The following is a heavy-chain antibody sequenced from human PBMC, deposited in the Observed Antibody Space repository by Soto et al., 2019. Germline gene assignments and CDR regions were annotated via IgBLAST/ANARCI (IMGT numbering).Heavy chain of an antibody. J-gene: IGHJ4*02. CDR3: AKSMSSGWSPIDY. V-gene: IGHV3-9*01. CDR1: GLSLDYYT. D-gene: IGHD6-19*01. CDR2: LGWNSGNV. Sequence: PGGSLILSWAASGLSLDYYTMYLVRQAPGKGLEWVSGLGWNSGNVAYADALKGRFSISRENAKNPLSLQMNSLSAEDTAFYYCAKSMSSGWSPIDYWGQRTLVTVS.